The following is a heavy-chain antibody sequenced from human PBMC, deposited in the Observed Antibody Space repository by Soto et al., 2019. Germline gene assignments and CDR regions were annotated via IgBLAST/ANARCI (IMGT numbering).Heavy chain of an antibody. V-gene: IGHV4-31*03. CDR3: ARGARAAQGNWFDP. CDR2: IYYSGST. J-gene: IGHJ5*02. D-gene: IGHD6-13*01. CDR1: GGSISSGGYY. Sequence: QVQLQESGPGLVKPSQTLSLTCTVSGGSISSGGYYWSWIRQHPGKGLEWIGYIYYSGSTYYNPSLKFRVTISVDTSKNQFSLKLSSVTAADTAVYYCARGARAAQGNWFDPWGQGTLVTVSS.